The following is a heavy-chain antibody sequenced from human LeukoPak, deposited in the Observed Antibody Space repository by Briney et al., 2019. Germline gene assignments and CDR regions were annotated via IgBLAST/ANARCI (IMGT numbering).Heavy chain of an antibody. V-gene: IGHV3-7*01. CDR2: IKDDGSAN. CDR1: GFAFSTYW. CDR3: ARQKSGVAVAGPGDH. D-gene: IGHD6-19*01. Sequence: SVRLSCAASGFAFSTYWMKWVRQAPGKGLEWVAGIKDDGSANYYVDSVKGRFTISRDNAKNSLYLRMNSLRVEDTAVYYCARQKSGVAVAGPGDHWGQGTLVTVSS. J-gene: IGHJ4*02.